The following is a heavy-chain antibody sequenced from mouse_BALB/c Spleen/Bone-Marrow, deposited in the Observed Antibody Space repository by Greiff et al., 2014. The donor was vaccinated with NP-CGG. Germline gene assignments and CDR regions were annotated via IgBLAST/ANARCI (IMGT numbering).Heavy chain of an antibody. J-gene: IGHJ1*01. CDR3: ARNGYGITTWYFDV. CDR1: GFSLTSYG. D-gene: IGHD2-4*01. CDR2: IWSDGSI. V-gene: IGHV2-6*02. Sequence: VQGVESGPGLVAPSQSLSITCTVSGFSLTSYGVHWVRQPPGKGLEWLGVIWSDGSITYNSALKSRLNISKDNAKSQVFLKMNSIQTEDTAMYYCARNGYGITTWYFDVWGAGATVTVSS.